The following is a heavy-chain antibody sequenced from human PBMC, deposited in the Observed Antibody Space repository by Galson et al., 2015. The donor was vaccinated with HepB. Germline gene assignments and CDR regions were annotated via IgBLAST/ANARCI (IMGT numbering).Heavy chain of an antibody. CDR1: GFTFSGSA. CDR2: IGSNGVHYAT. V-gene: IGHV3-73*01. J-gene: IGHJ4*02. CDR3: IRLGDLSGYSSS. Sequence: SLRLSCAASGFTFSGSAIHWVRQASGKGPEWVGRIGSNGVHYATKSVASLQGRFVISRLDSKNTAFLHMNRLKIEDTAVYYCIRLGDLSGYSSSWGQGTRVTVSS. D-gene: IGHD6-13*01.